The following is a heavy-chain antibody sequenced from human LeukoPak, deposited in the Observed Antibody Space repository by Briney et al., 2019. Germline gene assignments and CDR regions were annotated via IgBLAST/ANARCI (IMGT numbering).Heavy chain of an antibody. V-gene: IGHV3-66*01. Sequence: TGGSLRLSCAAPGFTVNNNYMSWVRQAPGKGLEWVAVLHSGGSTYYADSVKGRFTISRDSSKNTLYLQMNSLRADDTAVYYCARGGYSGYDPIYCFDYWGQGTLVTVSS. D-gene: IGHD5-12*01. CDR2: LHSGGST. J-gene: IGHJ4*02. CDR1: GFTVNNNY. CDR3: ARGGYSGYDPIYCFDY.